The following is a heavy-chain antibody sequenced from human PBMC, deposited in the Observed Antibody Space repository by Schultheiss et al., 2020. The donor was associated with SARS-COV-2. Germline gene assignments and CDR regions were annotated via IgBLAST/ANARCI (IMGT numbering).Heavy chain of an antibody. D-gene: IGHD4-17*01. Sequence: GGSLRLSCAASGFTFSSYSMNWVRQAPGKGLEWVSSISSSSSYIYYADSVKGRFTISRDNAKNSLHLQMNSLRAEDTAVYYCARDSYGDYAPKHNWFDPWGQGTLVTVAS. V-gene: IGHV3-21*01. J-gene: IGHJ5*02. CDR1: GFTFSSYS. CDR3: ARDSYGDYAPKHNWFDP. CDR2: ISSSSSYI.